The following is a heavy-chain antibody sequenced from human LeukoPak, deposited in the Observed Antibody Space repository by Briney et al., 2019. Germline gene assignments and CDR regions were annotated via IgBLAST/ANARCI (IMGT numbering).Heavy chain of an antibody. J-gene: IGHJ4*02. D-gene: IGHD3-9*01. V-gene: IGHV3-53*01. CDR3: ARSFLAGTLDY. CDR1: GFTVSSNY. Sequence: GGSLTLSCAASGFTVSSNYMSWVRQAPGKGLEWVSVIYSDGNTYYADSVKGRFTISRDNSKNTLYLQMNSLRAEDTAVYSCARSFLAGTLDYWGRGALVTVSS. CDR2: IYSDGNT.